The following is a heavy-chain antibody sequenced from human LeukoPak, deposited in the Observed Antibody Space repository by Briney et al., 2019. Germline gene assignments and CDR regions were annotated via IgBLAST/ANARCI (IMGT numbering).Heavy chain of an antibody. V-gene: IGHV3-33*01. Sequence: GGSLRLSCAASGFTLSSHGMHWVRQAPGKGLEWVALIWYDGSKENYADSVTGRFTISRDMSKNTLNLQMNSLRVEDTAVFYCARHLSYGSLEFRGQGTLVTVSS. J-gene: IGHJ1*01. CDR3: ARHLSYGSLEF. CDR2: IWYDGSKE. CDR1: GFTLSSHG. D-gene: IGHD1-26*01.